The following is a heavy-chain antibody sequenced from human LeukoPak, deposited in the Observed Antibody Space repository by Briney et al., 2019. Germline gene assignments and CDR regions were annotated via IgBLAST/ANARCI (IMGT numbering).Heavy chain of an antibody. D-gene: IGHD3-3*01. J-gene: IGHJ6*02. Sequence: PSESLSLTCAVHGGSFSGYYWSWIRQPPGKGLEWNGEINHSGSTNYNPSLKSRVTISVDTSKNQFSLKLSSVTAADTAVYYCARGHRITIFGVVYYYYYYGMDVWGQGTTVTVSS. CDR2: INHSGST. CDR1: GGSFSGYY. CDR3: ARGHRITIFGVVYYYYYYGMDV. V-gene: IGHV4-34*01.